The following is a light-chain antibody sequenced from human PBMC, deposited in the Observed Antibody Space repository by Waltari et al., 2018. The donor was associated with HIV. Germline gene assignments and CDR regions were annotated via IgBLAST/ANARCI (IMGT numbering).Light chain of an antibody. CDR2: GAS. Sequence: ENVLTQSPGILSVSPGERVTLSCRASQSVLSNYLAWYQQKPGQAPRLLIFGASSRATGIPYRFIGSGSGTDFTLTISRLEPEDFAVYYCQQYGGSPGFTFGPGTKVDIK. CDR3: QQYGGSPGFT. V-gene: IGKV3-20*01. J-gene: IGKJ3*01. CDR1: QSVLSNY.